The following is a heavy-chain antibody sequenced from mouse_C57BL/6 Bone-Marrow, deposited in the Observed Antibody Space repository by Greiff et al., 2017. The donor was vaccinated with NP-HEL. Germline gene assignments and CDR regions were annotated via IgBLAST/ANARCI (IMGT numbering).Heavy chain of an antibody. D-gene: IGHD1-1*01. CDR3: ATTVVGWYFDV. CDR2: IYPRSGNT. CDR1: GYTFTSYG. J-gene: IGHJ1*03. V-gene: IGHV1-81*01. Sequence: VQLQQSGAELARPGASVKLSCKASGYTFTSYGISWVKQRTGQGLEWIGEIYPRSGNTYYNEKFKGKATLTANKSSSTAYMELRCLTSEDSAVYFCATTVVGWYFDVWGTGTTVTVSS.